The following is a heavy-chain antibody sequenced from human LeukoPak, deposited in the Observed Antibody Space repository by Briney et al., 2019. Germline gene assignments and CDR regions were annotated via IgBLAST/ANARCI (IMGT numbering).Heavy chain of an antibody. Sequence: SETLSLTCTVSGGSISSSNYYWSWIRQPPGKGPEWIGYIYYSGSTNYNPSLKSRVTISVDTSKNQFSLKLSSVTAADTAVYYCARGADSNFDYWGQGTLVTVSS. J-gene: IGHJ4*02. D-gene: IGHD1-26*01. CDR3: ARGADSNFDY. CDR1: GGSISSSNYY. CDR2: IYYSGST. V-gene: IGHV4-61*05.